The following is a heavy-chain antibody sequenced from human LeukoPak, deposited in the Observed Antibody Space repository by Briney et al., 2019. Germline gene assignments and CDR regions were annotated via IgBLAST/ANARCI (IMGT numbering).Heavy chain of an antibody. J-gene: IGHJ4*02. Sequence: PGGSLRLSCAASGFTFSDYYMSWIRQAPGKGLEWVSSISSSSSYIYYADSVKGRFTISRDNAKNSLYLQMNSLRAEDTAVYYCARESDDSSGYYLFYWGQGTLVTVSS. CDR1: GFTFSDYY. CDR3: ARESDDSSGYYLFY. D-gene: IGHD3-22*01. CDR2: ISSSSSYI. V-gene: IGHV3-11*06.